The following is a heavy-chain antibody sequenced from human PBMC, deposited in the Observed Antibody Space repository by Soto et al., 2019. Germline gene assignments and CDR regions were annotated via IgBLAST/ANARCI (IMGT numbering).Heavy chain of an antibody. CDR2: MNPNSGNT. Sequence: ASVKVSGKASGYTFTNYDITWERQAAGQGLEWMGWMNPNSGNTGYAQKLQGRVTMTRNTAISTAYMELSSLRSEVTAVYYCASQMPTGITYYSYYGLDVWGQGTTVTVSS. J-gene: IGHJ6*01. CDR1: GYTFTNYD. D-gene: IGHD1-7*01. V-gene: IGHV1-8*01. CDR3: ASQMPTGITYYSYYGLDV.